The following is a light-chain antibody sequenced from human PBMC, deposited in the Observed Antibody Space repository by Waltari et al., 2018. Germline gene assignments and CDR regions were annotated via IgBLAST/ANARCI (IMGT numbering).Light chain of an antibody. Sequence: QSVLTQPPAVSGAPGQRVSIFCAGSSSNIGAAYHVNWYQQLPGTAPKLLIYGSSNRPSGVPDRFSGSRSDTSASLAITGLQAEDEADYYCQSYDISLSGWVFGGGTKLTVL. J-gene: IGLJ3*02. CDR1: SSNIGAAYH. CDR3: QSYDISLSGWV. CDR2: GSS. V-gene: IGLV1-40*01.